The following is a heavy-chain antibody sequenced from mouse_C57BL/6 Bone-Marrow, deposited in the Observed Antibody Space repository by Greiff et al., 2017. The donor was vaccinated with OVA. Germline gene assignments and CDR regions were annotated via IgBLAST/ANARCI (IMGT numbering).Heavy chain of an antibody. J-gene: IGHJ4*01. CDR2: INPGSGGT. Sequence: VMLVESGAELVRPGTSVKVSCKASGYAFTNYLIEWVKQRPGQGLEWIGVINPGSGGTNYNEKFKGKATLTADKSSSTAYMQLSSLTSEDSAVYFCARRNLLLLYAMDYWGQGTSVTVSS. V-gene: IGHV1-54*01. CDR1: GYAFTNYL. D-gene: IGHD1-1*01. CDR3: ARRNLLLLYAMDY.